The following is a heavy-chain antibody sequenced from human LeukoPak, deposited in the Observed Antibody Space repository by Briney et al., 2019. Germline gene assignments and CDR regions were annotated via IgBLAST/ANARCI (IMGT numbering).Heavy chain of an antibody. V-gene: IGHV1-69*01. CDR1: GGTFSSSA. D-gene: IGHD3-10*01. Sequence: GSSVKVSCKASGGTFSSSAITWVRQAPGQGPEWMGAINPIFGPPNYARKFQGRITLSADESSSTAYLELSSLRSEDTAVYYCARDRAISRSCYNLVGEYWGQGTLVTVSS. CDR2: INPIFGPP. CDR3: ARDRAISRSCYNLVGEY. J-gene: IGHJ4*02.